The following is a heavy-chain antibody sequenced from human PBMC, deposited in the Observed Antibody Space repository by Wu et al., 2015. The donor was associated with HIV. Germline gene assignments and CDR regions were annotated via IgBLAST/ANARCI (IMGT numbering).Heavy chain of an antibody. CDR3: ARALDLRRNNKWYHPIDY. J-gene: IGHJ4*02. CDR1: GYTLTNYD. Sequence: QVQLVQSGAEVKKPGASVKVSCKASGYTLTNYDIHWVRQAPGQGLEWMGWMNPHSGNTIYIQRFVGRASITRDTSISTAYMELTGLRSEDTAVYYCARALDLRRNNKWYHPIDYWGQGTPVTVSS. V-gene: IGHV1-8*01. CDR2: MNPHSGNT. D-gene: IGHD2-2*01.